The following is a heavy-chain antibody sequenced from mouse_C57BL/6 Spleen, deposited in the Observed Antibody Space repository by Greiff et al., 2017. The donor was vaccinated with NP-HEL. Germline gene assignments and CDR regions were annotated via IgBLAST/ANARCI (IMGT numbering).Heavy chain of an antibody. Sequence: EVKLQQSGPELVKPGASVKISCKASGYTFTDYYMNWVKQSHGKSLEWIGDVNPNNGGTSYNQKFKGKATLTVDKSSSTAYMELRSLTSEDSAVYYCARELRDYYAMDYWGQGTSVTVSS. CDR3: ARELRDYYAMDY. V-gene: IGHV1-26*01. CDR2: VNPNNGGT. J-gene: IGHJ4*01. D-gene: IGHD1-1*01. CDR1: GYTFTDYY.